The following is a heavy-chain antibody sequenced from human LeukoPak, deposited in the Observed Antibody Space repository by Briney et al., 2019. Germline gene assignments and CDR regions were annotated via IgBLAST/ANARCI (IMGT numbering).Heavy chain of an antibody. Sequence: PSETLSLTCAVSGGSISSGGYSWRWIRQPPGKGLEWIVYIYHSGSTYYNPSLKSRVTISVDRSKNQFSLKLSSVTAADTAVYYCARDQGDGYNWYFDYWGQGTLVTVSS. CDR1: GGSISSGGYS. V-gene: IGHV4-30-2*01. CDR3: ARDQGDGYNWYFDY. CDR2: IYHSGST. D-gene: IGHD5-24*01. J-gene: IGHJ4*02.